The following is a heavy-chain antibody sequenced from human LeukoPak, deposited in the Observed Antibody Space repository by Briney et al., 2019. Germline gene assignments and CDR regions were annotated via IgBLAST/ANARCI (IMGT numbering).Heavy chain of an antibody. CDR3: ATSEAMITLMATPSDY. CDR1: GYTFTGYY. CDR2: INPNSGGT. V-gene: IGHV1-2*02. J-gene: IGHJ4*02. Sequence: GASVKVSCKASGYTFTGYYMHWVRQAPGQGLEWMGWINPNSGGTNYAQKFQGRVTMTRDTSISTAYMELSRLRSDDTAVYYCATSEAMITLMATPSDYWGQGTLVTVPS. D-gene: IGHD3-16*01.